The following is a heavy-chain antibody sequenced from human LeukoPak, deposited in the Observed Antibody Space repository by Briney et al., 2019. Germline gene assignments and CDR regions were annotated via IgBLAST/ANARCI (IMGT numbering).Heavy chain of an antibody. V-gene: IGHV3-7*01. CDR1: GFTFSSQW. J-gene: IGHJ6*03. CDR2: VNQGGTEK. CDR3: AREHYFYYMDG. Sequence: PGGALRLSCAASGFTFSSQWMSWVRQAPGKGLEWVANVNQGGTEKYYVDSAKGRFTISRDNAENSLYLQMNSLRAEDTAVYYCAREHYFYYMDGWGKGTTVTVSS.